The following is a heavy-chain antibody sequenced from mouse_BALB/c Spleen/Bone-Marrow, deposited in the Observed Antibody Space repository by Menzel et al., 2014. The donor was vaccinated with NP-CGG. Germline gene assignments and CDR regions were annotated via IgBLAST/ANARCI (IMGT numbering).Heavy chain of an antibody. D-gene: IGHD1-1*01. CDR2: IYHGSGST. V-gene: IGHV1-77*01. J-gene: IGHJ3*01. Sequence: VKLQESGPELVKPGASVKMSCKASGYTFTDYVISWAKQRTGQGLEWIGEIYHGSGSTYYNEKFKGKATLTADKSSNTAYMQLSSLTSEDSAVYFCARGGGYGSSWFAYWGQGTLVTVSA. CDR1: GYTFTDYV. CDR3: ARGGGYGSSWFAY.